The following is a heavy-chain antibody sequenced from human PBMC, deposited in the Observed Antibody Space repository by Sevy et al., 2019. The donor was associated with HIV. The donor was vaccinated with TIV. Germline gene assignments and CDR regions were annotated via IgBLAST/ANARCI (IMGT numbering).Heavy chain of an antibody. CDR2: ISGSGGST. D-gene: IGHD6-19*01. CDR3: AKGVAVAGNFQH. CDR1: GFTFSSYA. Sequence: HGGSLRLSCAASGFTFSSYAMSWVRQAPGKGLEWVSAISGSGGSTYYADSVKGRFTISRDNSKNTLYLQMNSLRAEDTAVYYCAKGVAVAGNFQHWGQGTLVTVSS. V-gene: IGHV3-23*01. J-gene: IGHJ1*01.